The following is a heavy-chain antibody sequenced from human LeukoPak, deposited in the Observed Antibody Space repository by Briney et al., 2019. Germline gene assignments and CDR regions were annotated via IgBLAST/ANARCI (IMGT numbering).Heavy chain of an antibody. Sequence: GGSLRLSCAASGFTFSSYGMHWVRQAPGKGLEWVTFIRYDGSNKYYADSVKGRFTISRDNSKNTLYLQMNSLRAEDTAVYYCAKGATRGAIVVVVTAYFDYWGQGTLVTVSS. D-gene: IGHD2-15*01. CDR2: IRYDGSNK. V-gene: IGHV3-30*02. J-gene: IGHJ4*02. CDR3: AKGATRGAIVVVVTAYFDY. CDR1: GFTFSSYG.